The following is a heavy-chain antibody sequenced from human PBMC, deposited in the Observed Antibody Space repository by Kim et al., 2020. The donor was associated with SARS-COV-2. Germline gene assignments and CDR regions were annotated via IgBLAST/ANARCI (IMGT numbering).Heavy chain of an antibody. CDR2: ISNDGATA. D-gene: IGHD3-10*01. J-gene: IGHJ4*02. Sequence: GGSLRLSCAASGFIFRNFGLHWVRQAPGKDLEWVAFISNDGATAIYADSVRGRFTISRDYSENKVYLQMDSLYAGDTAVYYCARPSSSHFDFWGQGTLVSVSS. CDR3: ARPSSSHFDF. V-gene: IGHV3-33*05. CDR1: GFIFRNFG.